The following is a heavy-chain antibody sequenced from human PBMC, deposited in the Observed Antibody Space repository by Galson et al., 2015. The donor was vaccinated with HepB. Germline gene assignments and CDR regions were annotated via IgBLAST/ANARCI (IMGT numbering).Heavy chain of an antibody. J-gene: IGHJ4*02. CDR3: AREGEQWLGRRCLDY. V-gene: IGHV3-33*01. D-gene: IGHD6-19*01. CDR1: GFTFSSYG. CDR2: IWYDGSNK. Sequence: PLRLSCAASGFTFSSYGMHWVRQAPGKGLEWGAVIWYDGSNKYYADSVKGRFTISRDNSKNTLYLQMNSLRAEDTAVYYCAREGEQWLGRRCLDYWGQGTLVTVSS.